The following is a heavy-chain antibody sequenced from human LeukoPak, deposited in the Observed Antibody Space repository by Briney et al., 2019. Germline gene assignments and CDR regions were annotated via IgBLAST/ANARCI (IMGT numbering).Heavy chain of an antibody. J-gene: IGHJ1*01. V-gene: IGHV4-59*01. CDR1: GGSISSYY. CDR2: IYYSGST. D-gene: IGHD1-7*01. CDR3: AREHNWNYVAYFQH. Sequence: SETLSLTCTVSGGSISSYYWSWIRQPPGKGLEWIGYIYYSGSTNYNPSLKSRVTISVDTSKNQFSLKLSSVTAADTAAYYCAREHNWNYVAYFQHWGQGTLVTVSS.